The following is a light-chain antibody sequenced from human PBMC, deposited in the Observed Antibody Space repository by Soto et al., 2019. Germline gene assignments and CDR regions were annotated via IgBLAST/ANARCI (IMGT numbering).Light chain of an antibody. CDR2: DVS. Sequence: QSALTQPASVSGSPGQSITISCTGTSSDVGGYNYVSWYQQHPGKAPKLMIYDVSNRPSGVSNRFSGSKSGNTAPLTISGLQAEDEADYYCSSYTSSSTSNYVFGTGTKLTVL. V-gene: IGLV2-14*01. J-gene: IGLJ1*01. CDR3: SSYTSSSTSNYV. CDR1: SSDVGGYNY.